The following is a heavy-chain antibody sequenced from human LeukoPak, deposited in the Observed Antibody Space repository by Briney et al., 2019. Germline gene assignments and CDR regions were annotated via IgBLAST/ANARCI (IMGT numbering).Heavy chain of an antibody. CDR1: GYSFTSYW. J-gene: IGHJ4*02. CDR2: IYPGDSDT. D-gene: IGHD6-13*01. V-gene: IGHV5-51*01. CDR3: ARLRAAAGPLSPFDY. Sequence: GESLKISXKGSGYSFTSYWIGWVLQMPGKGLVWMGIIYPGDSDTIYSPSFQGQVTISADKSISTAYLQWSSLKASDTAMYYCARLRAAAGPLSPFDYWGQGTLVTVSS.